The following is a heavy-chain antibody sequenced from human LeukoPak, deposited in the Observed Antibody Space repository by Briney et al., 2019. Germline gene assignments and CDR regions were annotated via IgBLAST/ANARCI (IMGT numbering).Heavy chain of an antibody. V-gene: IGHV4-4*07. J-gene: IGHJ4*02. D-gene: IGHD3-22*01. Sequence: SETLSLTCTVSGGSLSSYYWSWIRQPAGKGREWIGRIYTSGSTNYNPSLKSRVTMSVDTSKNQFSLKLSSVTAADTAVYYCARDGYYGSSGPPFDYCGQGTLVTVSS. CDR3: ARDGYYGSSGPPFDY. CDR1: GGSLSSYY. CDR2: IYTSGST.